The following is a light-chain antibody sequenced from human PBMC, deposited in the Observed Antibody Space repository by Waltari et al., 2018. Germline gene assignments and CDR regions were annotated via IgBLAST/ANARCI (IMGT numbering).Light chain of an antibody. V-gene: IGKV1-5*03. CDR3: QQYKSYSVLT. CDR2: KAS. CDR1: QSISKW. Sequence: ASQSISKWVGWCQQKPGKAPNLLNYKASTLESGVPSRFSGSGSGTDFTLTISRLEPDDCATYYCQQYKSYSVLTFGGGTKIEIK. J-gene: IGKJ4*01.